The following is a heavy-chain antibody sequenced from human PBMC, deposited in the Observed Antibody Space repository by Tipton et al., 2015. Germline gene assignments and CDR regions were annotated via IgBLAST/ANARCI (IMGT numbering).Heavy chain of an antibody. J-gene: IGHJ4*02. V-gene: IGHV4-38-2*01. CDR1: GYSISSGYY. Sequence: TLSLTCDVSGYSISSGYYWGWIRQPPGKGLEWIGSIFHRGDTNYNPSLKRRVTISLDTSKNQFSLKLSSVTAADTAVYYCASPSLPHDRGDYYFQSWGQGSLVTVSS. D-gene: IGHD2-21*02. CDR2: IFHRGDT. CDR3: ASPSLPHDRGDYYFQS.